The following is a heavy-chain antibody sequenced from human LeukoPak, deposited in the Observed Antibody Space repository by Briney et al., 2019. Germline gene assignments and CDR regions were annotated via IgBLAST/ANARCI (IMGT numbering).Heavy chain of an antibody. CDR1: RFTFSSYG. J-gene: IGHJ4*02. CDR3: AKSGYCSGGSCYAFDY. V-gene: IGHV3-30*18. Sequence: GGSLRLSCAASRFTFSSYGLHWVRQAPGKGLEWVAVISYDGSNKYYADSVNGRFTISRDNSKNTLYLQMNSLRAEDTAVYYCAKSGYCSGGSCYAFDYWGQGTLVTVSS. CDR2: ISYDGSNK. D-gene: IGHD2-15*01.